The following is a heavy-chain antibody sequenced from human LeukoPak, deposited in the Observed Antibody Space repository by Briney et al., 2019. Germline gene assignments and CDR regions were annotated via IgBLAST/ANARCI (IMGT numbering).Heavy chain of an antibody. CDR2: MNPNSGNT. Sequence: GASVKVSCKASGYTFTSYDINWVRQAPGQGLEWMGWMNPNSGNTGYAQRFQGRVTMTRNTSISTAYMELSSLRSDDTAVYYCARDLKRLTSGWITAAAGDYWGQGTLVTVSS. J-gene: IGHJ4*02. CDR1: GYTFTSYD. D-gene: IGHD6-19*01. V-gene: IGHV1-8*01. CDR3: ARDLKRLTSGWITAAAGDY.